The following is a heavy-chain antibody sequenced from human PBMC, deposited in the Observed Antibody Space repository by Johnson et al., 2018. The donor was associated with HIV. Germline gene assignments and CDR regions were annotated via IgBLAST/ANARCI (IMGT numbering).Heavy chain of an antibody. CDR2: IYSGGST. CDR3: TTHSGYESYALEI. V-gene: IGHV3-66*01. CDR1: GFTVSSNY. J-gene: IGHJ3*02. Sequence: EVQLVESGGGLVQPGGSLRLSCAASGFTVSSNYMSWVRQAPGKGLEWVSVIYSGGSTYYADSVKGRFTISRDNSKNTLYLQMNSLKTEDTAVYYCTTHSGYESYALEIGGQGTMVTVSS. D-gene: IGHD5-12*01.